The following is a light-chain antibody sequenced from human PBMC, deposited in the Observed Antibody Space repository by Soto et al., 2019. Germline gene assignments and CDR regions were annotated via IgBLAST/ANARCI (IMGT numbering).Light chain of an antibody. J-gene: IGLJ7*01. CDR3: AAWDDGLNGVV. Sequence: QSVLTQPPSASGTPGQRVTLTCSGGGSNIGGNAVNWYQQLPGTAPKLLIYINNKRPSGVPDRFSGSKSGTSASLAISGLQSEDEAHYYCAAWDDGLNGVVFGGGTQLTVL. V-gene: IGLV1-44*01. CDR2: INN. CDR1: GSNIGGNA.